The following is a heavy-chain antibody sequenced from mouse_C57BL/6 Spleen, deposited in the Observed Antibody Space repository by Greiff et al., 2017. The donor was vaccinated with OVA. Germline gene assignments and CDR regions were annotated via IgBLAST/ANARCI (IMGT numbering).Heavy chain of an antibody. D-gene: IGHD2-4*01. J-gene: IGHJ4*01. CDR3: ARSMITTLMDY. V-gene: IGHV1-80*01. Sequence: QVQLQQSGAELVKPGASVKISCKASGYAFSSFWLNWVKQRPGMGLEWIGQIYPGDGDPTYNGPFKGNATLTPDKSSSTAYMQLSSLTSEDSAVYFCARSMITTLMDYWGQGTSVTVSS. CDR1: GYAFSSFW. CDR2: IYPGDGDP.